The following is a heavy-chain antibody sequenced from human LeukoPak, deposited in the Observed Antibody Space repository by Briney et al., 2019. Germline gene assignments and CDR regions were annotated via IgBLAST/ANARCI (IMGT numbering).Heavy chain of an antibody. CDR1: GGSFSGYY. Sequence: SETLSLTCAVYGGSFSGYYWSWIRQPPGKGLEWIGEINHSGSTNYNPSLKSRVTISVDTSKNQFSLKLGSVTAADTAVYYCASRIVVVPAALHARDWFDPWGQGTLVTVSS. V-gene: IGHV4-34*01. CDR2: INHSGST. CDR3: ASRIVVVPAALHARDWFDP. D-gene: IGHD2-2*01. J-gene: IGHJ5*02.